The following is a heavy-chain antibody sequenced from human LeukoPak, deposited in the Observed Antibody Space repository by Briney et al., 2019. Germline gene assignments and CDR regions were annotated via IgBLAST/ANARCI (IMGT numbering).Heavy chain of an antibody. CDR2: IYTSGST. D-gene: IGHD3-3*01. V-gene: IGHV4-4*07. J-gene: IGHJ3*02. Sequence: SETLSLTCTASGGSISCYCWSWIRQPAGKGLEWIGRIYTSGSTNYNPSLKSRVTMSVDTSKNQFSLKLSSVTAADTAVYYCARRLEYTSCCYRDAIDMGGQGTMVTVSS. CDR1: GGSISCYC. CDR3: ARRLEYTSCCYRDAIDM.